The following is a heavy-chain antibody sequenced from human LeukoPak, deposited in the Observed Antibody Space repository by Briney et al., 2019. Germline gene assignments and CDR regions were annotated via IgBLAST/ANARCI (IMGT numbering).Heavy chain of an antibody. CDR2: INPNSGGT. V-gene: IGHV1-2*04. J-gene: IGHJ4*02. Sequence: ASVKVSCKASGYTFTGYYMHWVRQAPGQGLEWMGWINPNSGGTNYAQKFQGWVTMTRDTSTSTAYMELRSLRSDDTAVYYCARCLQFGSGGGYCYLDYWGQGTLVTVSS. CDR3: ARCLQFGSGGGYCYLDY. D-gene: IGHD2-21*02. CDR1: GYTFTGYY.